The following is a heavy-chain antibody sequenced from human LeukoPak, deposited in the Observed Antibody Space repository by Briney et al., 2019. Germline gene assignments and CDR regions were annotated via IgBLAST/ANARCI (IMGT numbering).Heavy chain of an antibody. Sequence: SETLSLTCTVSGGSISSYYWSWIRQPPGKGLEWIGYTYYSGSTNYNPSLKSRVTISVDTSKNQFSLKLSSVTAADTAVYYCARVHSGSYYGLLDYWGQGTLVTVSS. CDR1: GGSISSYY. D-gene: IGHD1-26*01. V-gene: IGHV4-59*01. CDR2: TYYSGST. CDR3: ARVHSGSYYGLLDY. J-gene: IGHJ4*02.